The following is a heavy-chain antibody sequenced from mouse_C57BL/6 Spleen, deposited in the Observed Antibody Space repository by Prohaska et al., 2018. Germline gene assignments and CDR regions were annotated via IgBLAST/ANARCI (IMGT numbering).Heavy chain of an antibody. CDR1: GFTFSNYW. V-gene: IGHV6-3*01. Sequence: EVKLEESGGGLVQPGGSMKLSCVASGFTFSNYWMNWVRHSPEKGLEWVAQIRLKSDNYETHYAESVKGRFTISRDDSKSSVYLQMNNLRAEDTGIYYCTAPAGSSDYWGQGTTLTVSS. D-gene: IGHD1-3*01. CDR2: IRLKSDNYET. J-gene: IGHJ2*01. CDR3: TAPAGSSDY.